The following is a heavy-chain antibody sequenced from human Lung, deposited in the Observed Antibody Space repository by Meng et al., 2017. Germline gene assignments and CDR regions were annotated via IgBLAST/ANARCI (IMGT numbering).Heavy chain of an antibody. V-gene: IGHV3-53*02. CDR1: GFTVSGNY. CDR2: IYGDGST. D-gene: IGHD6-13*01. Sequence: GQLVETGGDRIQLGKSLRISRAASGFTVSGNYMTWVRQAPGKGLEWVSLIYGDGSTLYADSVKGRFTISRDNSKNTVYLQMDSLRVEDTAVYHCAGRVMGAAAYDFWGQGTLVTVSS. J-gene: IGHJ4*02. CDR3: AGRVMGAAAYDF.